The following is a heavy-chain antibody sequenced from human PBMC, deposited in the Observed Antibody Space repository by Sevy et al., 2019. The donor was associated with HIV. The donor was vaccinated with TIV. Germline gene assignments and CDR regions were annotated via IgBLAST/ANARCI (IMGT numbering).Heavy chain of an antibody. CDR2: IWYDGSNK. CDR1: GFTFSSYG. D-gene: IGHD2-21*02. V-gene: IGHV3-33*01. J-gene: IGHJ3*02. Sequence: GGSLRLSCAASGFTFSSYGMHWVRQAPGKGLEWVAVIWYDGSNKYYADSVKGRFTISRDNSKNTLYLQMNSLRAEDTAVYYGARGGDIVVVTDAFDIWGQGTMVTVSS. CDR3: ARGGDIVVVTDAFDI.